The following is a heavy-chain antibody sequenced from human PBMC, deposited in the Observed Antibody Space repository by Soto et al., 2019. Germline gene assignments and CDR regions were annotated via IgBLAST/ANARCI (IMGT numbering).Heavy chain of an antibody. V-gene: IGHV1-18*01. J-gene: IGHJ4*02. CDR1: GYTFTSYG. D-gene: IGHD4-17*01. Sequence: ASVKVSCKASGYTFTSYGISWVRQAPGQGLEWMGWISAYNGNTNYAQKLQGRVTMTTDTSTSTAYMELRSLRSDDTAVYYCARDHYTVTTKYIDYWGQGTLVTVSS. CDR2: ISAYNGNT. CDR3: ARDHYTVTTKYIDY.